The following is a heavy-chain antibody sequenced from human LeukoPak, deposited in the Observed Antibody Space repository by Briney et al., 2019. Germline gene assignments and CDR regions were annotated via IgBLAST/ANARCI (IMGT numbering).Heavy chain of an antibody. J-gene: IGHJ4*02. D-gene: IGHD6-6*01. CDR2: INPNSGGT. CDR1: GYTFTGYY. Sequence: GASVKVSCKASGYTFTGYYMHWVRHAPGQGLEWKGRINPNSGGTNYAQKFQGRVTMTRDTSISTAYMELSRLRSDDTAVYYCASTDRYSSSSEIFDYWGQGTLVTVSS. CDR3: ASTDRYSSSSEIFDY. V-gene: IGHV1-2*06.